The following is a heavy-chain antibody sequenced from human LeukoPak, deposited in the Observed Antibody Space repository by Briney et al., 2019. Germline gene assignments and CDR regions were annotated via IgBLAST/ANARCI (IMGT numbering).Heavy chain of an antibody. Sequence: ASVKVSCKASGGTLSSYAISWVRQAPGQGLEWMGRIIPILGIANYAQKFQGRVTITADKSTSTAYMELSSLRSEDTAVYYCARDWDYYDSSGYYYEYYAFDIWGQGTMVTVSS. CDR3: ARDWDYYDSSGYYYEYYAFDI. CDR1: GGTLSSYA. CDR2: IIPILGIA. V-gene: IGHV1-69*04. J-gene: IGHJ3*02. D-gene: IGHD3-22*01.